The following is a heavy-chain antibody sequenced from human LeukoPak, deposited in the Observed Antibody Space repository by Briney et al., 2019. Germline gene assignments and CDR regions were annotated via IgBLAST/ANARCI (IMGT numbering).Heavy chain of an antibody. Sequence: ASVKVSCKASGYTFTSYGISWVRQAPGQGLEWMGWISAYNGNTNYAQKLQGRVTMTTDTSTSTAYMELRSLRSDDTAVYYCAGEDTGGVFDGYYYYGMDVWGQGTTVTVSS. D-gene: IGHD3-16*01. CDR3: AGEDTGGVFDGYYYYGMDV. J-gene: IGHJ6*02. CDR2: ISAYNGNT. V-gene: IGHV1-18*01. CDR1: GYTFTSYG.